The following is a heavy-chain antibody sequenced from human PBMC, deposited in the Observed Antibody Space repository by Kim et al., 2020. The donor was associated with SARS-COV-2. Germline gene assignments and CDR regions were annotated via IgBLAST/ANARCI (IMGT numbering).Heavy chain of an antibody. V-gene: IGHV1-58*02. CDR2: IVVGSGHT. Sequence: SVKVSCKASGFIFTGSTMQWVRQARGQRLEWIGWIVVGSGHTNYAQKFQERVTITRDMSTSTVYMELSSLRSEDTAIYYCAAVIAVGRWGQGTLVTVSS. CDR1: GFIFTGST. J-gene: IGHJ4*02. CDR3: AAVIAVGR. D-gene: IGHD6-19*01.